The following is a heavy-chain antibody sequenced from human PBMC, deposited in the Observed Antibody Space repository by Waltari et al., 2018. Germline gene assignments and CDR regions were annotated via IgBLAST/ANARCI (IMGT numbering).Heavy chain of an antibody. D-gene: IGHD2-2*01. J-gene: IGHJ4*02. V-gene: IGHV3-49*04. CDR1: VFTFGDYA. CDR2: IRSKAYGGTT. CDR3: TRGLVVLDY. Sequence: EVQLVESGGGLVQPGRSLRLSCTASVFTFGDYAMSWVRQAPGKGLEWVGFIRSKAYGGTTEYAASVKGRFTISRDDSKSIAYLQMNSLKTEDTAVCYCTRGLVVLDYWGQGTLVTVSS.